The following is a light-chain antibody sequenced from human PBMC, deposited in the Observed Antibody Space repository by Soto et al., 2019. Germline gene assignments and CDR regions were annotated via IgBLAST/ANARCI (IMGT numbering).Light chain of an antibody. Sequence: EIVLTQSPGTLSLSPGERATLSCRASQSVSSSYLAWYQQKPGQAPRLLIYGASSRATGIPDRFSGSGSGTDFTLNISRLEPEEFAVYYCQQYGSLPWTFGQGTKVEIK. CDR3: QQYGSLPWT. CDR1: QSVSSSY. V-gene: IGKV3-20*01. CDR2: GAS. J-gene: IGKJ1*01.